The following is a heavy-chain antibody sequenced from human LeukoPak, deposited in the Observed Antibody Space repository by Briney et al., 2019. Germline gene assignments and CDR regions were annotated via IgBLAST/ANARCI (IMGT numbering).Heavy chain of an antibody. CDR1: GFTFSSYW. V-gene: IGHV3-7*01. Sequence: PGGSLRLSCAASGFTFSSYWMSWARQAPGKGLEWVANIKQDGSEKYYVDSVKGRFTISRDNAKNSLYLQMNSLRAEDTAVYYCARVPRYSSGWFALREVGYFDYWGQGTLVTVSS. CDR2: IKQDGSEK. J-gene: IGHJ4*02. CDR3: ARVPRYSSGWFALREVGYFDY. D-gene: IGHD6-19*01.